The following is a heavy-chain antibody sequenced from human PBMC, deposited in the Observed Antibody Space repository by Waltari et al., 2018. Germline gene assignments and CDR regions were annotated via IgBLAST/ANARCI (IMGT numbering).Heavy chain of an antibody. CDR1: GFTFSHYD. J-gene: IGHJ4*02. Sequence: QVRLVESGGGVVQPGRSVRLSCEASGFTFSHYDMYWVRQAPGKGLEGVAVIAYDGINKVYVDSAKGRFTISRDNSWNTLYLQMNSLRVEDTAVYYCAKRGSRDSSGWFPELDYWGQGALVTVSS. D-gene: IGHD6-19*01. CDR2: IAYDGINK. CDR3: AKRGSRDSSGWFPELDY. V-gene: IGHV3-30*18.